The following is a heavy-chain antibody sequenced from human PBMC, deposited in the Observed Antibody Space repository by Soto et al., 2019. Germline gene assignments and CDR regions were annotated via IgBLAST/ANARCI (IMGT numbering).Heavy chain of an antibody. CDR1: GFTFDDYA. J-gene: IGHJ4*02. CDR2: MSWSSGSI. D-gene: IGHD6-13*01. CDR3: AKDRTLVLSFYFDY. V-gene: IGHV3-9*01. Sequence: EVQLVESGGGLVQPGRSLRLSCAASGFTFDDYAMHWVRQAPGKGLEWVSGMSWSSGSIGDANSVKGRFTISSDNAKNLLYLQMNSLTAEATALYYCAKDRTLVLSFYFDYWGQATLVTVSS.